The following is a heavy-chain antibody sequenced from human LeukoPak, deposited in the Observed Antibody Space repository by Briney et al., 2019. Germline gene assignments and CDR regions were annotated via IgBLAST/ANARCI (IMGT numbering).Heavy chain of an antibody. D-gene: IGHD1-26*01. CDR1: GYTFTGYY. CDR3: ARGKWSGSYWAY. V-gene: IGHV1-2*02. Sequence: ASVKVSCKASGYTFTGYYMHWVRQASGQGLEWMGWINPNSGGTNYAQKFQGRVTMTRDTSISTAYMELSRLRSDDTAVYYCARGKWSGSYWAYWGQGTLVTVSS. J-gene: IGHJ4*02. CDR2: INPNSGGT.